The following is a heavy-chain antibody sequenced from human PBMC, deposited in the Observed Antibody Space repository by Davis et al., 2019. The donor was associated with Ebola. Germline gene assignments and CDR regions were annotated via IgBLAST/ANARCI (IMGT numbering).Heavy chain of an antibody. CDR3: ARGGGGSWRFDY. V-gene: IGHV3-23*01. D-gene: IGHD2-15*01. CDR1: GFTFSSYA. CDR2: ISGSGGST. J-gene: IGHJ4*02. Sequence: GESLKISCAASGFTFSSYAMSWVRQAPGKGLEWVSAISGSGGSTYYADSVKGRFTISRDNSKNTLYLQMNSLRAEDTAVYYCARGGGGSWRFDYWGQGTLVTVSS.